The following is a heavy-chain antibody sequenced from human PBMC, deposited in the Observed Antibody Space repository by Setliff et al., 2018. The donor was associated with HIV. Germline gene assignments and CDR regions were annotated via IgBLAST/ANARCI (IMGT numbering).Heavy chain of an antibody. Sequence: SEKVSCKASGYTFTSYYIHWVRQAPGQGLEWMGIVIPITGDTNYAQKFPGRVTMTEDTSTDTAYMELSSLRSEDTAVYYCATLDGYNSDYWGQGTLVTVSS. V-gene: IGHV1-46*01. CDR3: ATLDGYNSDY. D-gene: IGHD5-12*01. J-gene: IGHJ4*02. CDR2: VIPITGDT. CDR1: GYTFTSYY.